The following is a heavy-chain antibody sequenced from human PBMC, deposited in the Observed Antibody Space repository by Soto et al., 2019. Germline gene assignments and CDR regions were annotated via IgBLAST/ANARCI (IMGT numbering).Heavy chain of an antibody. CDR3: ARQAWSYFDQ. V-gene: IGHV4-39*01. J-gene: IGHJ4*02. D-gene: IGHD2-8*02. CDR2: VSYSGST. CDR1: GDSISNSRYY. Sequence: QLQLQESGPGLVKPSETLSLTCTVSGDSISNSRYYWGWIRQPPGKGLEWIGSVSYSGSTYYNPSLKSRLTMSIATSKNQFSLNLTSVTAPDTAVYYCARQAWSYFDQWGQGTLVTVSS.